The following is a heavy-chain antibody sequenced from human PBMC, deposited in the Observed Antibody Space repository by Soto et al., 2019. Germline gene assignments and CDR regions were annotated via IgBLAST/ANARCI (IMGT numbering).Heavy chain of an antibody. D-gene: IGHD4-17*01. Sequence: GGSRRRSWAASEFTFANALISWVRQAPGKGLEWVGRIKSKADGGTTDYAAPVKGRFTISRDESQNTLYLQMDSLKTEDTAVYYCTSLYYGHWGQGTLVTVSS. CDR1: EFTFANAL. J-gene: IGHJ4*02. CDR2: IKSKADGGTT. V-gene: IGHV3-15*01. CDR3: TSLYYGH.